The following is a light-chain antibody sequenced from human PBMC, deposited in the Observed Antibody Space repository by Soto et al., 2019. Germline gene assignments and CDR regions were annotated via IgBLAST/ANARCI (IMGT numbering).Light chain of an antibody. CDR3: LQSTQYPIT. Sequence: DTVMTQTPLSLAVTPGQPASISCKSSQSLLHSDGKTYLYWYLQKAGQPPQSLIYEVPKRFSEVPDRISGSGSGTDFTLKISRVEAEDVGIYYCLQSTQYPITFGQGTRLEI. CDR2: EVP. V-gene: IGKV2D-29*01. CDR1: QSLLHSDGKTY. J-gene: IGKJ5*01.